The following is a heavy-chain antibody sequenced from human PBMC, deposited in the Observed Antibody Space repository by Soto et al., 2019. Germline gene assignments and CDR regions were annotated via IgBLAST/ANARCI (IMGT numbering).Heavy chain of an antibody. D-gene: IGHD3-22*01. V-gene: IGHV3-30-3*01. J-gene: IGHJ4*02. CDR1: GFTFSIYA. CDR2: MSPNGNNQ. CDR3: ATGANFNYDTSRY. Sequence: VGSLRLSCAAPGFTFSIYALHWVRQAPGKGLEWVAVMSPNGNNQYYADSVKGRFTISRDTSKSTLYLQMTSLRPDDTAVYYCATGANFNYDTSRYWGQGTLVTVSS.